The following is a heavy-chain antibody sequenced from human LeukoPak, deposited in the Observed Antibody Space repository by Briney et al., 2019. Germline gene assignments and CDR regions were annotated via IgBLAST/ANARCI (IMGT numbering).Heavy chain of an antibody. J-gene: IGHJ4*02. D-gene: IGHD6-19*01. CDR3: XXDARIAVAGTFDY. V-gene: IGHV3-48*01. Sequence: GGSLRLSCAASGFTFSSYSMNWVRQAPGKGLEWVSYISSSSSTIYYADSVKGRFTISRDNAKNSLYLQMNSLRAEDTAVYYXXXDARIAVAGTFDYWGQGTLVTVSS. CDR2: ISSSSSTI. CDR1: GFTFSSYS.